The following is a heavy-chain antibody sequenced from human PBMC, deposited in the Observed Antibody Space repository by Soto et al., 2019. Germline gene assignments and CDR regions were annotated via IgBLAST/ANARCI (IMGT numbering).Heavy chain of an antibody. CDR1: GYSFASQW. V-gene: IGHV5-10-1*01. CDR3: ATQGLTTYYFGY. J-gene: IGHJ4*02. Sequence: GESLKISCKVSGYSFASQWISWVRHVPGKGQEWMGRIDLSESYTTYNPSFQGHVTFSADKSITTAYLQWRSLEASDTAIYYCATQGLTTYYFGYWGQGTLVTVSS. CDR2: IDLSESYT.